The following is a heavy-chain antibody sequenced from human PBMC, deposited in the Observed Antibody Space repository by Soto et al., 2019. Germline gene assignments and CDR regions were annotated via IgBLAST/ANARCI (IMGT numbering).Heavy chain of an antibody. CDR3: ATMGTPAQKLYFPDF. CDR1: GGSISSGNYY. J-gene: IGHJ4*02. Sequence: QVQLQESGPGLVKPSQTLSLTCTVSGGSISSGNYYWSWIRQPPGKGLEWIGFVSYSGSTYYCTSLKSRVTLPEVTYKPWCSLNMSFVTDEHTDVHSGATMGTPAQKLYFPDFRDQRSLVTVSS. V-gene: IGHV4-30-4*01. CDR2: VSYSGST. D-gene: IGHD5-18*01.